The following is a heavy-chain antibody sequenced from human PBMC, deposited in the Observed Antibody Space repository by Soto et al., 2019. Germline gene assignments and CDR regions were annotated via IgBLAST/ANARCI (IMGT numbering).Heavy chain of an antibody. Sequence: QLLESGGGLAQPGGSLRLSCAASGFRFSRYAMSWVRQAPGKGLERVSTISGSGADSYDADSVKGRFIISRDNSKNTLSLQLHSLRADDTAVSYCAKSTGVLATTGSAFDIWGQGTVVTVSS. D-gene: IGHD5-12*01. CDR3: AKSTGVLATTGSAFDI. J-gene: IGHJ3*02. V-gene: IGHV3-23*01. CDR2: ISGSGADS. CDR1: GFRFSRYA.